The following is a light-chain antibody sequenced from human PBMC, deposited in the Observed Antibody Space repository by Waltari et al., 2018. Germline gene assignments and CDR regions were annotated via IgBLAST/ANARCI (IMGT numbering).Light chain of an antibody. CDR2: RHD. CDR3: ASWDDSLSGM. Sequence: QSVLTQPPSASGTPGQMVTIPCSGSSSNIGSNAVNWYQQIPGTAPKLLIYRHDQRPSGVPDRFSGSKSGSSASLAISGLQSEDEAVYYCASWDDSLSGMFGGGTQVTVL. CDR1: SSNIGSNA. V-gene: IGLV1-44*01. J-gene: IGLJ3*02.